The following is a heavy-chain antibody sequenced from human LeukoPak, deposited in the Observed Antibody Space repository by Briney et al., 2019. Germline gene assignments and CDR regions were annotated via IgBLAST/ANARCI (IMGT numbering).Heavy chain of an antibody. CDR3: ARLVWLGESPGSWFDS. CDR2: IHYSGST. V-gene: IGHV4-59*11. CDR1: DGSITSHF. D-gene: IGHD3-10*01. Sequence: SETLSLTCSVSDGSITSHFWSWIRQPPGKGLEWIGYIHYSGSTNYNPSLKSRVTISPDTSKNQLFLKLNSVTAADTAVYYCARLVWLGESPGSWFDSWGQGTLVTVSS. J-gene: IGHJ5*01.